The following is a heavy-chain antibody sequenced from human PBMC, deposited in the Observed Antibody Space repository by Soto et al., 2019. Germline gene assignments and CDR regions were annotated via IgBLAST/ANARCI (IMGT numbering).Heavy chain of an antibody. CDR2: IYFTGST. CDR3: TRGNPRDHWFEP. J-gene: IGHJ5*02. CDR1: VGAVSSGTYY. Sequence: SETLSLTFTVSVGAVSSGTYYWSLIRQPPGKGLEWIGHIYFTGSTNYNPSLKSRVTMSLDTSRNHFSLKLSSVTAADTAVYSCTRGNPRDHWFEPWGLGTLVTVSS. V-gene: IGHV4-61*01.